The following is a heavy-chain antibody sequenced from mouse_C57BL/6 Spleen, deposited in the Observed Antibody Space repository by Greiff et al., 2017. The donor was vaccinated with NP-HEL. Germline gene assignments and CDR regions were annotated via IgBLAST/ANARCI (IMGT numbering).Heavy chain of an antibody. CDR2: ISSGSSTI. CDR3: ARTTKPDYYGSSYDYYAMDY. Sequence: DVHLVESGGGLVKPGGSLKLSCAASGFTFSDYGMHWVRQAPEKGLEWVAYISSGSSTIYYADTVKGRFTISRDNAKNTLFLQMTSLRSEDTAMYYCARTTKPDYYGSSYDYYAMDYWGQGTSVTVSS. CDR1: GFTFSDYG. J-gene: IGHJ4*01. V-gene: IGHV5-17*01. D-gene: IGHD1-1*01.